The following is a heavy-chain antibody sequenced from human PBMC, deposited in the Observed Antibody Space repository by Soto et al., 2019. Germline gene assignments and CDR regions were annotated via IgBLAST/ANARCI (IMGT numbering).Heavy chain of an antibody. Sequence: GGSLRLSCAASGFTFSSYGMHWVRQAPGKGLEWVAVIWYDGSNKYYADSVKGRFTISRDNSKNTLYLQMNSLRAEDTAVYYCATQYYGDAFDIWGQGTMVTVSS. V-gene: IGHV3-33*01. J-gene: IGHJ3*02. CDR3: ATQYYGDAFDI. CDR2: IWYDGSNK. D-gene: IGHD3-16*01. CDR1: GFTFSSYG.